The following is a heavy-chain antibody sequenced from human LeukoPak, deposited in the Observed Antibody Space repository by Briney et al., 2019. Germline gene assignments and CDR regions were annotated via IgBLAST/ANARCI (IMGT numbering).Heavy chain of an antibody. D-gene: IGHD3-16*01. CDR3: AKGACTYQGGFFDF. Sequence: GGSLRLSCAASGFTFSAYVMSWVRQAPGKGLEWVSGLSGSGENTYYADSVRGRFTISRDNSKSTVYLQMNSLRVEDTAVYYCAKGACTYQGGFFDFWGQGTLVTVSS. CDR2: LSGSGENT. J-gene: IGHJ4*02. CDR1: GFTFSAYV. V-gene: IGHV3-23*01.